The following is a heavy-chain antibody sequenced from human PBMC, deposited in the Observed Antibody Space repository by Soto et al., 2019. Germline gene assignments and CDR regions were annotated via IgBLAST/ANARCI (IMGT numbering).Heavy chain of an antibody. D-gene: IGHD3-16*01. V-gene: IGHV1-3*01. CDR2: INGGNGNT. CDR3: VRLWVAVSPPPFAC. Sequence: QVQLVQSGAEVKKSGASVTVSCKAVGYTFSKYVMHWVRQAPGQRPEWMGWINGGNGNTKYSEKFQGRVTFTRDTPARTPYMALTSLRSKDTAVFYCVRLWVAVSPPPFACWGKGPLFTVS. CDR1: GYTFSKYV. J-gene: IGHJ4*02.